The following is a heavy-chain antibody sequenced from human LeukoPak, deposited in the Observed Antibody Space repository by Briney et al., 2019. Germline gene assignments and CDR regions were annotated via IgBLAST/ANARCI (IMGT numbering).Heavy chain of an antibody. Sequence: SETLSLTCTVSGGSISSYYWSWIRQPAGKGLEWIGRIYTSGSTNYNPSLKSRVTMSVDTSKNQFSLKLSSVTAADTAVYYCARRVSHKVPGKRSPFDYWGQGTLVTVSS. CDR2: IYTSGST. CDR3: ARRVSHKVPGKRSPFDY. J-gene: IGHJ4*02. V-gene: IGHV4-4*07. D-gene: IGHD2-2*01. CDR1: GGSISSYY.